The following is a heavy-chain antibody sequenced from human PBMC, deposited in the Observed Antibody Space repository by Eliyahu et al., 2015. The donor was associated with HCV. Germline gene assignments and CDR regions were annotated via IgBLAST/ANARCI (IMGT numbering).Heavy chain of an antibody. CDR1: GGSFSGYY. V-gene: IGHV4-34*01. J-gene: IGHJ5*02. Sequence: QVQLQQWGAGLLKPSETLSLTCAVYGGSFSGYYWSWIRQPPGKGLEWIGEINHSGSTNYNPSLKSRVTISVDTSKNQFSLKLSSVTAADTAVYYCARHAKRSVYSYGYRGDWFDPWGQGTLVTVSS. D-gene: IGHD5-18*01. CDR2: INHSGST. CDR3: ARHAKRSVYSYGYRGDWFDP.